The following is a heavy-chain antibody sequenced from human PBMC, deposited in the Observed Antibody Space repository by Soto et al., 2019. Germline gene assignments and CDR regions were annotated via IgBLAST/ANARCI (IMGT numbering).Heavy chain of an antibody. D-gene: IGHD1-20*01. V-gene: IGHV3-30-3*01. CDR1: GFTFKTYT. CDR3: ARGSMYNWNQSPPDS. CDR2: ISYDGSNK. J-gene: IGHJ4*02. Sequence: LRLSCAGSGFTFKTYTFHWGRQPPGKGLEWVAVISYDGSNKYYADSVKGRFTVSRDNSKSTLFLQMNSLTPEDTAVYYCARGSMYNWNQSPPDSWGQGTLVTVSS.